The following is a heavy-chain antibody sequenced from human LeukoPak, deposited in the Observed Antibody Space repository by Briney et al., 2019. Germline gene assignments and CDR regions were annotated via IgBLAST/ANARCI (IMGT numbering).Heavy chain of an antibody. CDR1: GYSFTSYW. J-gene: IGHJ4*02. Sequence: GESLKISCKGSGYSFTSYWIGWVRQMPGKGLEWIGIIYPGDSDTRYSPSFQGQVTISADKSISTAYLQWSSLKASDTAMYYCARGAYCGGDCSPQYFDYWGQGTLVTVSS. CDR3: ARGAYCGGDCSPQYFDY. V-gene: IGHV5-51*01. D-gene: IGHD2-21*02. CDR2: IYPGDSDT.